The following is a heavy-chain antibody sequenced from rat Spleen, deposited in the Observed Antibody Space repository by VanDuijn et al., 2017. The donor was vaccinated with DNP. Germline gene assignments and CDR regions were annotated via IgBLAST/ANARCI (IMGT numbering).Heavy chain of an antibody. D-gene: IGHD4-3*01. V-gene: IGHV5-7*01. J-gene: IGHJ4*01. CDR2: ISYDGSST. CDR3: AKDGFGIDAMVA. Sequence: EVQLVESGGGLVQPGRSMKLSCAASGFTFSNYDMAWVRQAPKKGLEWVATISYDGSSTYYRDSVKGRFTISRDNAKSTLYLQRDSLRSEDTATYHCAKDGFGIDAMVAWGQGTSVTVSS. CDR1: GFTFSNYD.